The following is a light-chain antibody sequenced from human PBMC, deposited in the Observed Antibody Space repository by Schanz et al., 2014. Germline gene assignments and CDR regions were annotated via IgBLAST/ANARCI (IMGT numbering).Light chain of an antibody. CDR2: EVT. Sequence: QSVLTQPPSASGSPGQSVTISCTGTSSDIGGYNFVSWYQQHPGEAPKLMMYEVTKRPSGVPDRFSGSKSGNTASLTISGLQAEDEADYYCQSYDSSLSAYVVFGGGTKVTVL. CDR3: QSYDSSLSAYVV. J-gene: IGLJ2*01. V-gene: IGLV2-8*01. CDR1: SSDIGGYNF.